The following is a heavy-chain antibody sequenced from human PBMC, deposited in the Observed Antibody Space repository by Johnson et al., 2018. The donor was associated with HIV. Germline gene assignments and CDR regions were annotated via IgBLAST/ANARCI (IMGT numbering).Heavy chain of an antibody. CDR3: ASRSYGYVRHAFDI. J-gene: IGHJ3*02. CDR1: GFTFSSYW. CDR2: IKQDGSEK. Sequence: MQLVESGGGLVQPGRSLRLSCAASGFTFSSYWMSWVRQAPGKGLEWVANIKQDGSEKYYVDSVKGRFTISRDNAKNSLYLQMNSLRAEDTAVYYCASRSYGYVRHAFDIWGQGTMVTVSS. D-gene: IGHD5-18*01. V-gene: IGHV3-7*01.